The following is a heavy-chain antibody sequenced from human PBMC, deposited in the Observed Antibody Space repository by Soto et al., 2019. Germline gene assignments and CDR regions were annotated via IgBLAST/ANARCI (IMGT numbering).Heavy chain of an antibody. D-gene: IGHD3-22*01. J-gene: IGHJ4*02. CDR1: GFTFNTYN. V-gene: IGHV3-48*02. CDR2: ISDSSSTI. CDR3: ARDDYYDTSGYLALFDY. Sequence: GGSLRLSCAASGFTFNTYNMNWVRQAPGKGLEWVSYISDSSSTIHYADSVKGRFTISRDNAKNSLYLQMNSLRDEDTAVYYCARDDYYDTSGYLALFDYWGQGTLVTVSS.